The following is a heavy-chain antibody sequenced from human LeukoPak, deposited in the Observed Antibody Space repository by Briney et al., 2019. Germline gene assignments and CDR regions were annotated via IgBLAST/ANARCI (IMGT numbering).Heavy chain of an antibody. Sequence: ASVKVSCKASGYTFTSHTISWVRQAPGQGREWMGWISVYNGNTNYAQKFRGRVTMSTDTSTGTAYMELRSLRFDDTAIYYCAKDWHILTGRNCFDPWGHGTLVTVSS. V-gene: IGHV1-18*01. CDR2: ISVYNGNT. D-gene: IGHD3-9*01. J-gene: IGHJ5*02. CDR1: GYTFTSHT. CDR3: AKDWHILTGRNCFDP.